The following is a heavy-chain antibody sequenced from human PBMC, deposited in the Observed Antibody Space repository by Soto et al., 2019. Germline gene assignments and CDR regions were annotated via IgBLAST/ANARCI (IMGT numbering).Heavy chain of an antibody. CDR3: AREELGATFAS. Sequence: QVQLVQSGAEVKKPGSSVKVSCKTSGDTFSSYIFSWVRQAPGQGLEWMGRIIPFSDITNYAQKVQDRLAITADKSTTTVYMELSRLRSEETAMYFCAREELGATFASWGQGTLVSVSS. CDR2: IIPFSDIT. J-gene: IGHJ5*01. V-gene: IGHV1-69*02. CDR1: GDTFSSYI. D-gene: IGHD1-26*01.